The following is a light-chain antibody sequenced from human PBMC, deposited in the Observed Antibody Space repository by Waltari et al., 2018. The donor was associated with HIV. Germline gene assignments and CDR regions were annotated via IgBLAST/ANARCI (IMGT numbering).Light chain of an antibody. CDR2: AAS. V-gene: IGKV1-39*01. Sequence: DIHMTQSPSSLSASVGDEVTIACRASQTISNNFNWYQQKPGKAPTLLISAASTLQSGVPSRFSGSVSGAEFTLTISHLQPEDFATYYCQQSYSSPITFGPGTKVDVK. J-gene: IGKJ3*01. CDR3: QQSYSSPIT. CDR1: QTISNN.